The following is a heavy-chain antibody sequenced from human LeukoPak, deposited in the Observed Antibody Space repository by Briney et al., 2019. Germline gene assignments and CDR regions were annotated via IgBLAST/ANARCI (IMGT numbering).Heavy chain of an antibody. Sequence: SETLSLTCTVSGGSISSYYWSWIRQPPGRGLEWIGYIYYSGSTNYNPSLKSRVTISVDTSKNQFSLKLSSVTAADTAVYYCARGIAAAGYFDYWGQGTLVTVSS. D-gene: IGHD6-13*01. J-gene: IGHJ4*02. CDR3: ARGIAAAGYFDY. CDR2: IYYSGST. CDR1: GGSISSYY. V-gene: IGHV4-59*01.